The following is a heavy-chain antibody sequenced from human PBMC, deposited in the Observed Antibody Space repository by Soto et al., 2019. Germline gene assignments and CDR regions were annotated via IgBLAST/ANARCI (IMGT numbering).Heavy chain of an antibody. CDR1: GFTFSSYG. Sequence: GGSLRLSCAASGFTFSSYGMHWVRQAPGKGLEWVAVISYDGSNKYYADSVKGRFTISRDNSKNTLYLQMNSLRAEDTAVYYCAKDIISYYYDSSGYSFGGYDYWGQGTLVTVSS. V-gene: IGHV3-30*18. D-gene: IGHD3-22*01. J-gene: IGHJ4*02. CDR2: ISYDGSNK. CDR3: AKDIISYYYDSSGYSFGGYDY.